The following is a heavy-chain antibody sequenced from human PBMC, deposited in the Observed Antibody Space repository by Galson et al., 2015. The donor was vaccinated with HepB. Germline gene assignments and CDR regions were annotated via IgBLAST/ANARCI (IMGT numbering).Heavy chain of an antibody. J-gene: IGHJ4*02. CDR3: ARGGERLSGYPHY. CDR1: GFTFSSYW. CDR2: INSDGSST. D-gene: IGHD5-12*01. Sequence: SLRLSCAASGFTFSSYWMHWVRQAPGKGLVWVSRINSDGSSTSYADSVKGRFTISRDNAKNTLYLQMNSLRAEDTAVYYCARGGERLSGYPHYWGQGTLVTVSS. V-gene: IGHV3-74*01.